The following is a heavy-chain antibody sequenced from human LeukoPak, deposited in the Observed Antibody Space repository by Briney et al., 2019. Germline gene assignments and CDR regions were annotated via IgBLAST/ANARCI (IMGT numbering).Heavy chain of an antibody. J-gene: IGHJ1*01. CDR2: ILPIFGSA. CDR1: GYTFSTLG. V-gene: IGHV1-69*13. Sequence: SVTVCFTASGYTFSTLGFRWVHQAPGQGLEWMGGILPIFGSANFQQKFQGRVPITAHESRRPAHMALSSLRSEDTAVYYCARNEGFCGGRSCQGLYFQHWGQDPQVTVSS. D-gene: IGHD2-15*01. CDR3: ARNEGFCGGRSCQGLYFQH.